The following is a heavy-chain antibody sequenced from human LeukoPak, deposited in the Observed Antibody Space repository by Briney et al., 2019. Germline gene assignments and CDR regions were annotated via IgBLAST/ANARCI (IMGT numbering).Heavy chain of an antibody. CDR2: ISGSGGST. J-gene: IGHJ6*02. CDR3: AKDREGEQLAFYYYYGMDV. Sequence: GGSLRLSCAASGFTFSSYAMSWVRQAPGKGLEWVSAISGSGGSTYYADSVKGRFTISRDNSKNTLYLQMNSLRAEDTAVYYCAKDREGEQLAFYYYYGMDVWGQGTTVTVSS. CDR1: GFTFSSYA. D-gene: IGHD6-13*01. V-gene: IGHV3-23*01.